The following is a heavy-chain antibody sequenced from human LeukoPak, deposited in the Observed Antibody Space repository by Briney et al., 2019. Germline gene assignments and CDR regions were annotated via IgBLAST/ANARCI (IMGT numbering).Heavy chain of an antibody. CDR1: GGSISSSSYY. J-gene: IGHJ6*03. Sequence: PSETLSLTCTVSGGSISSSSYYWGWIRQPPGKGLEWIGSIYYSGSTYYNPSLKSRVTISVDTSKNQFSLKLSSVTAADTAVYYCARGGSYDFWGFYYYYMDVWGKGTTVTVSS. CDR2: IYYSGST. V-gene: IGHV4-39*07. D-gene: IGHD3-3*01. CDR3: ARGGSYDFWGFYYYYMDV.